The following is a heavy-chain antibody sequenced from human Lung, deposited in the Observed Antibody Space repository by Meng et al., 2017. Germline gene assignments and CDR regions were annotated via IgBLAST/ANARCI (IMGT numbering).Heavy chain of an antibody. J-gene: IGHJ4*02. CDR1: GDSMGSSAYY. V-gene: IGHV4-30-4*01. Sequence: QVQLEEPGPGLVKPSQTLSLTCPVTGDSMGSSAYYWSWIRQLPGKGLEWIGYISYSGSTYYSPSLKSRVSISVDTSKKYFSLRLTSVTAADTAVYYCARGDTSKEFDYWGQGTLVTVSS. CDR2: ISYSGST. D-gene: IGHD5-18*01. CDR3: ARGDTSKEFDY.